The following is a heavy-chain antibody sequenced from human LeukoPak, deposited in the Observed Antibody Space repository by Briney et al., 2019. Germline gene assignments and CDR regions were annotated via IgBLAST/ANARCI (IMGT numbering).Heavy chain of an antibody. D-gene: IGHD2-21*02. V-gene: IGHV3-30*02. J-gene: IGHJ1*01. CDR3: ARKRLAYCGGDCSFEYFQH. CDR2: IRYDGSNK. Sequence: GGSLRLSCAASGFTFSSYGMHWVRQAPGKGLEWVAFIRYDGSNKYYADSVKGRFTISRDNSKNTLYLQMNSLRAEDTAVYYCARKRLAYCGGDCSFEYFQHWGQGTLVTVSS. CDR1: GFTFSSYG.